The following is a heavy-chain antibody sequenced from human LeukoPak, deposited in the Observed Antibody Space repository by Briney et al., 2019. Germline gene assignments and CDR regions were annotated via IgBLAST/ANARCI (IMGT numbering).Heavy chain of an antibody. CDR2: ISYDGSNK. Sequence: PGLSLRLSYAASGFTFSSYAMLWVRQAPGKGLEGVAVISYDGSNKYYADSVSRRYTISRDNTKNTLYLQMNSLRAEDTAVYYCARRAIFGVVSPRAWGSLGYWGQGTLVTVSS. J-gene: IGHJ4*02. CDR3: ARRAIFGVVSPRAWGSLGY. D-gene: IGHD3-3*01. CDR1: GFTFSSYA. V-gene: IGHV3-30-3*01.